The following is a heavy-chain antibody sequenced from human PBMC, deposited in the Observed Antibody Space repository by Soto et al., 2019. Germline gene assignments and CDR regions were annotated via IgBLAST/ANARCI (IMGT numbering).Heavy chain of an antibody. CDR2: ISKSDYT. J-gene: IGHJ4*02. CDR1: GFAFNDYG. D-gene: IGHD2-2*01. Sequence: GGSLRLSCTVSGFAFNDYGINWVRQAPGQGLEWVSSISKSDYTYYSDSVKGRFTISRDNAKNSVSLQMNTLRVEDTAVYYCAREDSIIIPAVSDFWGQGTLVTVSS. CDR3: AREDSIIIPAVSDF. V-gene: IGHV3-21*01.